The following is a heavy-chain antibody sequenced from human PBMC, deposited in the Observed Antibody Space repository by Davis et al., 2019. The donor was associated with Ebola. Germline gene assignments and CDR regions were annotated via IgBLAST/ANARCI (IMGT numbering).Heavy chain of an antibody. CDR3: ARRDGSSGWYNYYGMDV. Sequence: MPSETLSLTCTVSGGSISSYYWSWIRQRPGKGLEWIGYSYYSGCTNYNPYLKSRITISVDTSKNQFSLKLSSLTAADTAVYYCARRDGSSGWYNYYGMDVWGQGTTVTVSS. D-gene: IGHD6-19*01. CDR2: SYYSGCT. J-gene: IGHJ6*02. V-gene: IGHV4-59*01. CDR1: GGSISSYY.